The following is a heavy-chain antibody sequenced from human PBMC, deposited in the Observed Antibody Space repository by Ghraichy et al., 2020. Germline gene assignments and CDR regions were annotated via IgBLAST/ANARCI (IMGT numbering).Heavy chain of an antibody. CDR2: IGTAGDT. Sequence: GGSLRLSCAASGFTFSSYDMHWVRQATGKGLEWVSAIGTAGDTYYPGSVKGRFTISRENAKNSLYLQMNSLRAGDTAVYYCARGSYYGSGSYWYFDLWGRGTLVTVSS. CDR1: GFTFSSYD. D-gene: IGHD3-10*01. J-gene: IGHJ2*01. V-gene: IGHV3-13*01. CDR3: ARGSYYGSGSYWYFDL.